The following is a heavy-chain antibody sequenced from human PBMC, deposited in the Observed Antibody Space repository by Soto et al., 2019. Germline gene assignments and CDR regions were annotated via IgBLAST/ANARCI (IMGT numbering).Heavy chain of an antibody. J-gene: IGHJ4*02. V-gene: IGHV3-64*01. CDR3: AMGYGYYFDY. Sequence: EVQLVESGGGLVQPGGSLRLSCAASGFTFSTYAMHWVRQAPGKGLEYVAVISSNGGSTYYANSVKGRFTISRDNSQNTLYLQIGSLRAEDMAVYYCAMGYGYYFDYWGQGTLVTVSS. CDR2: ISSNGGST. D-gene: IGHD5-18*01. CDR1: GFTFSTYA.